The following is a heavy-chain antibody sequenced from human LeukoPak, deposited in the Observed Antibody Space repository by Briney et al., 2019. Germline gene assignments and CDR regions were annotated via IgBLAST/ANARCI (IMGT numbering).Heavy chain of an antibody. CDR2: IREDGSEK. Sequence: GGSLRLSCAAAGFTLSRYWMSWVRQAKGKGLECVAKIREDGSEKHYVDSVKGRFIISRDNAKNSLYLQMNSLRAEDTAVYYCARDHATYYYDSSGYYDYWGQGTLVTVSS. V-gene: IGHV3-7*01. CDR3: ARDHATYYYDSSGYYDY. D-gene: IGHD3-22*01. J-gene: IGHJ4*02. CDR1: GFTLSRYW.